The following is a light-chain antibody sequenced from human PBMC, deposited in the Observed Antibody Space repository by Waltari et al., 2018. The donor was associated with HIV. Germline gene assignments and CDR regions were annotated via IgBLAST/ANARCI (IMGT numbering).Light chain of an antibody. CDR3: SSYTANSRI. CDR1: SSDVGGHNS. J-gene: IGLJ2*01. Sequence: QSALPQPAPVSGSLGQSITISCTGTSSDVGGHNSVYWYQQHLGKAPKLLISDVSNRPSGVSNRVSGSKSGNTASLTISGLQAEDEADYYCSSYTANSRIFGGGTRLTVL. V-gene: IGLV2-14*03. CDR2: DVS.